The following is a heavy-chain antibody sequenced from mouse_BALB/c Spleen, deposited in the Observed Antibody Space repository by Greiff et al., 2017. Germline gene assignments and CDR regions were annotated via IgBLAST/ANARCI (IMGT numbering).Heavy chain of an antibody. V-gene: IGHV1-14*01. J-gene: IGHJ4*01. CDR3: ARGPNYYAMDY. CDR1: GYTFTSYV. CDR2: INPYNDGT. Sequence: EVQVVESGPELVKPGASVKMSCKASGYTFTSYVMHWVKQKPGQGLEWIGYINPYNDGTKYNEKFKGKATLTSDKSSSTAYMELSSLTSEDSAVYYCARGPNYYAMDYWGQGTSVTVSS.